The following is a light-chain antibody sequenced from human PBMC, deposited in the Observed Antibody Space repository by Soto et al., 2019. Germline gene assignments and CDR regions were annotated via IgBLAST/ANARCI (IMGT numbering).Light chain of an antibody. CDR2: EGS. CDR3: CSYAGRGV. CDR1: SSDVGSYNL. J-gene: IGLJ1*01. Sequence: ALTQPASVSGSPGQSITISCTGTSSDVGSYNLVSWYQQHPGKAPKLMIYEGSKRPSGVSNRFSGSKSGNTASLTISGLQAEDEADYYCCSYAGRGVFGTGTKLTVL. V-gene: IGLV2-23*01.